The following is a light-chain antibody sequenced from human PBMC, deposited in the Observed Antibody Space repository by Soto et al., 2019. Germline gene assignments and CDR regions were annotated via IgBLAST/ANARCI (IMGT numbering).Light chain of an antibody. CDR3: QLYGSSPRT. Sequence: EIVLTQSPGTLSLSPGERATLSCRASQTISGSYLAWFQQKPGQAPRLLIYGASSRATGIADRFSGSGSGTDFTLTISRLEPEDFAVYYCQLYGSSPRTFGQGTKVEIK. V-gene: IGKV3-20*01. CDR1: QTISGSY. J-gene: IGKJ1*01. CDR2: GAS.